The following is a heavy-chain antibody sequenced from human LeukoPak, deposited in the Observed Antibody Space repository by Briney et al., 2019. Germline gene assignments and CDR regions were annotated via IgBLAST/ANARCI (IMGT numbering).Heavy chain of an antibody. D-gene: IGHD2-2*01. CDR2: IYYSGST. Sequence: SETLSLTCTVSGGSISSSNYYWGWIRQPPGKGLEWIGSIYYSGSTYYNPSLKSRVTISVDTSKNQFSLKLSSVTAADTAVYYCARIHTVVVPAAMYYFDYWGQGTLVTVSS. V-gene: IGHV4-39*01. CDR3: ARIHTVVVPAAMYYFDY. CDR1: GGSISSSNYY. J-gene: IGHJ4*02.